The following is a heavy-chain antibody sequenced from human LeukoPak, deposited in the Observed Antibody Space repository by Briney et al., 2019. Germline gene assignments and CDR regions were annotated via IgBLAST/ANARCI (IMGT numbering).Heavy chain of an antibody. D-gene: IGHD3-10*01. Sequence: PSETLSLTCAVYGGSFSGYYWSWIRQPPGKGLEWIGEINHSGSTNYNPSLKSRVTISVDTSKNQFSLKLSSVTAADTAVYYCAKCPYYYGSGSYSFYYYYYMDVWGKGTTVTISS. CDR3: AKCPYYYGSGSYSFYYYYYMDV. V-gene: IGHV4-34*01. J-gene: IGHJ6*03. CDR1: GGSFSGYY. CDR2: INHSGST.